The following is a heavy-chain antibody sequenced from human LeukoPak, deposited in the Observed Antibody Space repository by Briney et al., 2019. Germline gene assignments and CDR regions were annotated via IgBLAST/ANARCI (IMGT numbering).Heavy chain of an antibody. V-gene: IGHV3-23*01. CDR1: GFTFSNFG. J-gene: IGHJ6*02. D-gene: IGHD3-10*01. CDR2: ISSSSDNI. Sequence: PGGSLRLSCTATGFTFSNFGMAWVRQAPGQGLEWVSTISSSSDNIYQADSVKGRFTISRDNSRSTLYLQMNSLRTEDTAVYYCAKAPPLGSQYYYYGMDVWGQGTTVTVSS. CDR3: AKAPPLGSQYYYYGMDV.